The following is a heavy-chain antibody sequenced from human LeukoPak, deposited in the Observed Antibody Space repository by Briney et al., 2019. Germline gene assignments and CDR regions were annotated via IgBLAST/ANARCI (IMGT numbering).Heavy chain of an antibody. CDR3: ARETDSTLFDY. CDR2: ISSSGSTI. Sequence: GGSLRLSCAASGFTFSSYGMHWVRQAPGKGLEWVSYISSSGSTIYYADSVKGRFTMYRDNAKNSLYLQMNSLRAEDTAVYYCARETDSTLFDYWGQGTLVTVSS. CDR1: GFTFSSYG. D-gene: IGHD2-2*01. V-gene: IGHV3-48*04. J-gene: IGHJ4*02.